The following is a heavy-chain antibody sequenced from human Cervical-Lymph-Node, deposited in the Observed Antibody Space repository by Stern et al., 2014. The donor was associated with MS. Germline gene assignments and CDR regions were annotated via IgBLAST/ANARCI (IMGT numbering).Heavy chain of an antibody. V-gene: IGHV4-61*02. CDR1: GASISSGTSY. J-gene: IGHJ4*02. CDR2: LHASGAT. D-gene: IGHD1-26*01. Sequence: DQLVESGPGLVKPSQTLSLTCTVSGASISSGTSYWSWIRQPAGGGLEWIGRLHASGATYYNPSLKGRVPISGDTSKNQFSLNLNSVTAADTAVYYCARGHWELLGNNYFDSWGQGTLVTVSS. CDR3: ARGHWELLGNNYFDS.